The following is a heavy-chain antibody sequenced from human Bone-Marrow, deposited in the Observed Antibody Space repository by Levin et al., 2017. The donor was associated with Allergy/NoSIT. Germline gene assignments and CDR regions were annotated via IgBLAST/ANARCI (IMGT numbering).Heavy chain of an antibody. D-gene: IGHD3-10*01. J-gene: IGHJ4*02. CDR1: GGSISSYY. Sequence: SETLSLTCTVSGGSISSYYWSWIRQPPGKGLEWIGYIYYSGSTNYNPSLKSRVTISVDTSKNQFSLKLSSVTAADTAVYYCARARNMVQGVIFGYWGQGTLVTVSS. CDR2: IYYSGST. CDR3: ARARNMVQGVIFGY. V-gene: IGHV4-59*01.